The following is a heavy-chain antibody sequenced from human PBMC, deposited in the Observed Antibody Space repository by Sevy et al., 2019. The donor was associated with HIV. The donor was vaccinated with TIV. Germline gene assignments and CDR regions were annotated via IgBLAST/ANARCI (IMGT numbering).Heavy chain of an antibody. J-gene: IGHJ6*02. CDR2: MNPNSGGT. D-gene: IGHD6-13*01. V-gene: IGHV1-2*04. CDR1: GYTFTGYY. CDR3: ARELSIAAAGPYYYYGMDV. Sequence: ASVKVSCKASGYTFTGYYMHWVRQAPGQGLEWMGWMNPNSGGTNYAQKFQGWVTMTRDTSISTAYMELSRLRSDDTAVYYCARELSIAAAGPYYYYGMDVWGQGTTVTVSS.